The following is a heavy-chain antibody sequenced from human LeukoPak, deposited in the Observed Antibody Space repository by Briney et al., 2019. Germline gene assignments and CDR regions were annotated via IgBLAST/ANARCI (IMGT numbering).Heavy chain of an antibody. CDR1: GFTLSVYY. V-gene: IGHV3-11*01. CDR3: ARVNSIAMAGTVAFDI. D-gene: IGHD6-19*01. Sequence: GGSLRLSCAASGFTLSVYYMRWTRQAPGKGGVGVSYICSSGSTIYYADSVKGRFTISRDNAKNSLYLQLNSLRAEDTAVYYCARVNSIAMAGTVAFDIWGGETMVTVS. CDR2: ICSSGSTI. J-gene: IGHJ3*02.